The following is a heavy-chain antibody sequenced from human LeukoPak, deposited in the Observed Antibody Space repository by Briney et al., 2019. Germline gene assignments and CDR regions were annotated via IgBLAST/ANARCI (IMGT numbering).Heavy chain of an antibody. CDR2: IYYSGST. V-gene: IGHV4-39*01. CDR1: GGSISSSSYY. J-gene: IGHJ4*02. CDR3: ARLGAGPTYYDFWSGYSSFYFDY. Sequence: MPSETLSLTCTVSGGSISSSSYYWGWIRQPPGKGLEWIGSIYYSGSTYYNPSLKSRVTISVDTSKNQFSLKLSSVTAADTAVYYCARLGAGPTYYDFWSGYSSFYFDYWGQGTLVTVSS. D-gene: IGHD3-3*01.